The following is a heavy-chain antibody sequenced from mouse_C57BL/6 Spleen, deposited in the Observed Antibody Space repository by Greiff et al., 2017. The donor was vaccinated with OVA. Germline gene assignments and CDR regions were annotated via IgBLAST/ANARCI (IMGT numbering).Heavy chain of an antibody. D-gene: IGHD1-1*01. J-gene: IGHJ3*01. CDR2: IDPETGGT. V-gene: IGHV1-15*01. CDR3: TRRSGSSWGAY. CDR1: GYTFTDYE. Sequence: VQLQQSGAELVRPGASVTLSCKASGYTFTDYEMHWVKQTPVHGLEWIGAIDPETGGTAYNQKFKVKAILTADKSSSTAYMELRSLTSEDSAVYYCTRRSGSSWGAYWGQGTLVTVSA.